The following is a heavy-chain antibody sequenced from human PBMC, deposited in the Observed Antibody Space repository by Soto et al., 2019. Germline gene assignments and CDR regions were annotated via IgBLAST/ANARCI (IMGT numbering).Heavy chain of an antibody. CDR1: GFTFSSYA. V-gene: IGHV3-23*01. CDR3: VKGQIAVAPPGDAFDI. Sequence: GGSLRLSCAASGFTFSSYAMSWVRQAPGKGLEWVSAISGSGGSTYYADSVKGPFTISRDNSKNTLYLQMNSLRAEDTGVYYCVKGQIAVAPPGDAFDIRAQRTTVTVSS. D-gene: IGHD6-19*01. J-gene: IGHJ3*02. CDR2: ISGSGGST.